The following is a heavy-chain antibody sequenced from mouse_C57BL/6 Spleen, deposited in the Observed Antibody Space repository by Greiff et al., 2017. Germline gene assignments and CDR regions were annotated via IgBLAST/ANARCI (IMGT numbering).Heavy chain of an antibody. V-gene: IGHV1-64*01. CDR2: IHPNSGST. CDR1: GYTFTSYW. CDR3: ARPHYYGSSYNDYYFDY. D-gene: IGHD1-1*01. J-gene: IGHJ2*01. Sequence: VQLQQPGAELVKPGASVKLSCKASGYTFTSYWMHWVKQRPGQGLEWIGMIHPNSGSTNYNEKFKSKATLTVVKSSSTAYMQLSSLTSEDSAVYSCARPHYYGSSYNDYYFDYWGQGTTLTVSS.